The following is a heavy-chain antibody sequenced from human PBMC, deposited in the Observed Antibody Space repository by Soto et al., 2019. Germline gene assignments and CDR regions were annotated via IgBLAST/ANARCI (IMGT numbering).Heavy chain of an antibody. D-gene: IGHD6-19*01. V-gene: IGHV1-3*05. Sequence: SGAEEKKPGASVKVSCKASGYTFTGYAMHWVRQAPGQRLEWMGWINAGNGNTKYSQKFQGRVTITRDTSASTAYTELSSLRSEDTAVYYCARAVAVPADFDYWGQGTLVTVSS. CDR3: ARAVAVPADFDY. CDR1: GYTFTGYA. CDR2: INAGNGNT. J-gene: IGHJ4*02.